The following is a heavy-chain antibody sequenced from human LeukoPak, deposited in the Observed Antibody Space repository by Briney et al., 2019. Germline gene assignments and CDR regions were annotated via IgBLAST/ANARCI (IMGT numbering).Heavy chain of an antibody. V-gene: IGHV4-38-2*02. D-gene: IGHD4-23*01. Sequence: SETLSLTCTVSGYSISTGYYWAWIRQPPGKGLEWIGSVYHRWTSYYNSSLKSRVAISMDTPKNQFSLNLTSVIATDTAMYYCARTYGGNDWFDPWGQGTLVTVSS. CDR1: GYSISTGYY. J-gene: IGHJ5*02. CDR3: ARTYGGNDWFDP. CDR2: VYHRWTS.